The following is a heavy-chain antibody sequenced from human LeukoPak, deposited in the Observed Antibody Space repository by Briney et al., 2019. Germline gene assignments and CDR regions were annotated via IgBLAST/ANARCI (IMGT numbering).Heavy chain of an antibody. V-gene: IGHV1-8*01. CDR1: GYTFTSYD. J-gene: IGHJ6*03. D-gene: IGHD3-16*01. Sequence: WASVKVSCKASGYTFTSYDINWVRQATGQGLEWMGWMNPNSGNTGYAQKFQGRVTMTRNTSISTAYMELSSLRSEDTAVYYCARVPYDYVWGEVSMGNYYYYYMDVWGKGTTVTVSS. CDR2: MNPNSGNT. CDR3: ARVPYDYVWGEVSMGNYYYYYMDV.